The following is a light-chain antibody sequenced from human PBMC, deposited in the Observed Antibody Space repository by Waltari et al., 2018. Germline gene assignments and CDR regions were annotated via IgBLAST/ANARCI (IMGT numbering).Light chain of an antibody. V-gene: IGKV1-NL1*01. CDR3: QHYYSSPPC. CDR2: AAF. Sequence: DIQMTQSPSSLSASVGDRVTITCRASQDISNSLAWYQQKPGKAPKPLLYAAFRLESGVPSRFSGSGSGTAFTLTISSLQPEDCATYYCQHYYSSPPCFGQVTKLQIK. J-gene: IGKJ2*03. CDR1: QDISNS.